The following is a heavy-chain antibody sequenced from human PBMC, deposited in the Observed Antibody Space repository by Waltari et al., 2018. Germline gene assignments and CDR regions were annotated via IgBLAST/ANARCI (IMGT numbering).Heavy chain of an antibody. CDR2: INPNSGGT. J-gene: IGHJ4*02. Sequence: QVQLVQSGAEVKKPGASVKVSCTASGYTFTGYYMHWVRQAPGQGLEWMGWINPNSGGTNYAQKFQGRVTMTRDTSISTAYMELSRLRSDDTAVYYCARVLRGTYYDFWSGYPDYWGQGTLVTVSS. CDR1: GYTFTGYY. CDR3: ARVLRGTYYDFWSGYPDY. V-gene: IGHV1-2*02. D-gene: IGHD3-3*01.